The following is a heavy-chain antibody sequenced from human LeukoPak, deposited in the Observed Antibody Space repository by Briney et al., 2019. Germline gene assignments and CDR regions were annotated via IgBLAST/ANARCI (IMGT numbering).Heavy chain of an antibody. V-gene: IGHV4-39*01. CDR2: IYYSGST. J-gene: IGHJ4*02. D-gene: IGHD3-10*01. CDR1: GGSISSSSYY. CDR3: ASPIITMVRGIIIHSFDY. Sequence: SETLSLTCTVSGGSISSSSYYWGWIRQPPGKGLEWIGSIYYSGSTYYNPSLKSRVTISVDTSKNQFSLKLSSVTAADTAVYYCASPIITMVRGIIIHSFDYRGQGTLVTVSS.